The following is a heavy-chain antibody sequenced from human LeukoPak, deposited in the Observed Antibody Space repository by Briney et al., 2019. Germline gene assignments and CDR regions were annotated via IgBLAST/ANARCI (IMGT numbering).Heavy chain of an antibody. CDR3: AREGSDCSGGSCYSVYYFDY. CDR2: ISAYNGNT. V-gene: IGHV1-18*01. Sequence: GASVKVSCKASGYTFTSYGISWVRQAPGQGLEWMGWISAYNGNTNYAQKLQGRVTMTTDTSTSTAYMELRSLRSDDTAAYYCAREGSDCSGGSCYSVYYFDYWGQGTLVTVSS. D-gene: IGHD2-15*01. J-gene: IGHJ4*02. CDR1: GYTFTSYG.